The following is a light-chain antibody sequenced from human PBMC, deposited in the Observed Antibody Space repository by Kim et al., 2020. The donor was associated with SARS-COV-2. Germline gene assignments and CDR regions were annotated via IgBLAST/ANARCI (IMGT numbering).Light chain of an antibody. CDR2: VGTGGIVG. CDR1: SGYSNYK. CDR3: GADHGSGSNFVSWV. Sequence: CTRSSGYSNYKVDWYQQRPGKGPRFVMRVGTGGIVGSKGDGILDRFSVLGSGLNRYLTIKNIQEEDESDYHCGADHGSGSNFVSWVFGGGTQLTVL. V-gene: IGLV9-49*01. J-gene: IGLJ3*02.